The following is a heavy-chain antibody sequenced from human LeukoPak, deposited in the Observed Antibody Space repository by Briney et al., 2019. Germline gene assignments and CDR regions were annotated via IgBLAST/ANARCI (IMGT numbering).Heavy chain of an antibody. CDR3: ARGGRRRRITMIVAYFDY. CDR2: INPNSGGT. V-gene: IGHV1-2*04. J-gene: IGHJ4*02. Sequence: GASVTVSCTASGYTFTGYYMHWVRQAPGQGLEWMGWINPNSGGTNYAQKFQGWVTMTRDTSIGTAYMELSRLRSDDTAVYYCARGGRRRRITMIVAYFDYWGQGTLVTVSS. CDR1: GYTFTGYY. D-gene: IGHD3-22*01.